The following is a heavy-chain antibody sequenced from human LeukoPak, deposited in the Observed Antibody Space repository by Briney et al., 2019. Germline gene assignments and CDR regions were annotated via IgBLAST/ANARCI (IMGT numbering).Heavy chain of an antibody. J-gene: IGHJ4*02. V-gene: IGHV1-3*01. CDR1: GYTFTSYG. D-gene: IGHD3-9*01. Sequence: ASVKVSCKASGYTFTSYGISWVRQAPGQGLEWMGWINAGNGNTKYSQKFQGRVTITRDTSASTAYMELSSLRSEDTAVYYCARDKGGYYDILTGYYPIYYFDYWGQGTLVTVSS. CDR2: INAGNGNT. CDR3: ARDKGGYYDILTGYYPIYYFDY.